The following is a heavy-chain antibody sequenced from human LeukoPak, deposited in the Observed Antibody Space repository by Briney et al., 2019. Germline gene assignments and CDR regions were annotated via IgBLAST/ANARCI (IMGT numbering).Heavy chain of an antibody. CDR2: IYYSGST. J-gene: IGHJ4*02. CDR3: AGGSYYFDY. V-gene: IGHV4-59*08. CDR1: GVSIRSYY. D-gene: IGHD1-26*01. Sequence: SETLSLTCAVSGVSIRSYYWSWIRQPPGKGLEWIGYIYYSGSTKYNPSLKSRATISVDTSKNQFSLKLSSVTAADTAVYYCAGGSYYFDYWGQGTLVTVSS.